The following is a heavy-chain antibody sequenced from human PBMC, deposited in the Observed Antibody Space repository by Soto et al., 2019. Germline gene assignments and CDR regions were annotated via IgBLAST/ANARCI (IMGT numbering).Heavy chain of an antibody. CDR3: ARATIIADYYYYGMDV. V-gene: IGHV1-69*02. Sequence: SVKLSSKASGGTFSSYTISWVRQSPGQGLEWMGRIIPILGIANYAQKFQGRVTITADKSTSTAYMELSSLRSEDTAVYYCARATIIADYYYYGMDVWGQGTTVTVSS. J-gene: IGHJ6*02. CDR1: GGTFSSYT. CDR2: IIPILGIA. D-gene: IGHD5-12*01.